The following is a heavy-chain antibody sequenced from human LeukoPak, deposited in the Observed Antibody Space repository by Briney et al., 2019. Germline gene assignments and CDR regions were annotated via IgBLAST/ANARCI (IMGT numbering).Heavy chain of an antibody. V-gene: IGHV3-66*01. J-gene: IGHJ4*02. CDR1: GFTVSSNY. CDR3: ARDLGGAGYNFDY. CDR2: IYSGGST. Sequence: GGSLRLSCAASGFTVSSNYMSWVRQAPGKGLEWVSVIYSGGSTYYADSVKGRFTISRDNSKNTLYLQMNSLRAEDTAVYYCARDLGGAGYNFDYWGQGTLVTVSS. D-gene: IGHD5-24*01.